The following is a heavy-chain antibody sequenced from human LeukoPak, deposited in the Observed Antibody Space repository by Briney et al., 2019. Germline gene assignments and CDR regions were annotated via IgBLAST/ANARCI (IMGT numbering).Heavy chain of an antibody. CDR2: ISYDGSNK. Sequence: VGSLRLSCAASGFTFSSYAMHWVRQAPGKGLEWVAVISYDGSNKYYADSVKGRFTISRDNSKNTLYLQMNSLRAEDTAVYYCARGENYDFWSGFDYWGQGTLVTVSS. CDR3: ARGENYDFWSGFDY. CDR1: GFTFSSYA. J-gene: IGHJ4*02. V-gene: IGHV3-30-3*01. D-gene: IGHD3-3*01.